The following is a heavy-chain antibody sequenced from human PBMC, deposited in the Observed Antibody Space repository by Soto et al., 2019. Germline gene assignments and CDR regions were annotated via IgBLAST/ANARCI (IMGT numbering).Heavy chain of an antibody. CDR3: ARYRAAPPGAYYYGMDV. J-gene: IGHJ6*02. D-gene: IGHD6-6*01. CDR2: IYYSGST. Sequence: XETLSLTCTVSGGSISSYYWSWIRQPPGKGLEWIGYIYYSGSTNYNPSLKSRVTISVDTSKNQFSLKLSSVTAADTAVYYCARYRAAPPGAYYYGMDVWGQGTTVTVSS. CDR1: GGSISSYY. V-gene: IGHV4-59*01.